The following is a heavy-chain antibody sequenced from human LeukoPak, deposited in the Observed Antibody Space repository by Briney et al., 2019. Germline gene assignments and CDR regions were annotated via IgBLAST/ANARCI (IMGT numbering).Heavy chain of an antibody. V-gene: IGHV3-7*01. CDR3: ARALDSSSSRYQAFEE. J-gene: IGHJ4*02. D-gene: IGHD2-2*01. CDR1: GFTFSNYW. CDR2: IKQDESEK. Sequence: GGSLRLSCSASGFTFSNYWMSWVRQAPGKRLEWVANIKQDESEKYYVDSVKGRFTISRDNAKSSLYLQMNSLRAEDTAVYYCARALDSSSSRYQAFEEWGQGTLVTVSS.